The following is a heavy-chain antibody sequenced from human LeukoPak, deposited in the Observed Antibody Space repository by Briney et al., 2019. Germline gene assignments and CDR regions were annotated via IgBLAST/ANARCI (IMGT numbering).Heavy chain of an antibody. J-gene: IGHJ4*02. CDR2: INHSGST. Sequence: TSETLSLTCAVYGGSFSGYYWSWIRQPPGKGLEWIGEINHSGSTNYNPSLKSRVTISVDTSKNQFSLKLSSVTAADTAVYYCAGARVGSYFDYWGQGTLVTVSS. CDR1: GGSFSGYY. CDR3: AGARVGSYFDY. V-gene: IGHV4-34*01. D-gene: IGHD2-15*01.